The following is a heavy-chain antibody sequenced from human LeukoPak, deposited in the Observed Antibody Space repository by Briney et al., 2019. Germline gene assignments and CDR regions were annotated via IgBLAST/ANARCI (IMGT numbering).Heavy chain of an antibody. D-gene: IGHD6-6*01. CDR2: INHSGST. CDR1: GGSFSGYY. J-gene: IGHJ3*02. CDR3: ARVYSSSSGREAFDI. Sequence: SETLSLTCAVYGGSFSGYYWSWIRQPPGKGLEWIGEINHSGSTNYNPSLKSRVTISVDTSKNQFSLNLSSVTAADTAMYYCARVYSSSSGREAFDIWGQGTMVTVSS. V-gene: IGHV4-34*01.